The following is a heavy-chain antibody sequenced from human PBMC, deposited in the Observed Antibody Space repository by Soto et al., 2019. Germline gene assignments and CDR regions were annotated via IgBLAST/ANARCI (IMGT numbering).Heavy chain of an antibody. CDR1: GGTFSSYA. CDR2: IIPIFGTA. CDR3: ATQSSGSGSYYYGMDV. J-gene: IGHJ6*02. D-gene: IGHD6-19*01. Sequence: QVQLVQSGAEVKKPGSSVKVSCKASGGTFSSYAISWVRQAPGQGLEWMGGIIPIFGTANYAQKFQGRVTITADESTSTAYMELSSLRSDDTAVYYCATQSSGSGSYYYGMDVWGQGTTVTVSS. V-gene: IGHV1-69*12.